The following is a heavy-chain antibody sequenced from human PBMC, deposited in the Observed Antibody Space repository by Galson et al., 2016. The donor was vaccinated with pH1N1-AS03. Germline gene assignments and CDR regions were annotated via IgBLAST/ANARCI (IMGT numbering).Heavy chain of an antibody. CDR3: VRDPFFSSFDI. CDR2: IKEDGSVR. J-gene: IGHJ3*02. V-gene: IGHV3-7*01. Sequence: AASGFSFSTTWMTWVRQAPGKGLEFVANIKEDGSVRNYAGSVKGRFIISRDNAQNSLYLQMNSLGVEDTALYYCVRDPFFSSFDIWGQGTVVIVSS. CDR1: GFSFSTTW.